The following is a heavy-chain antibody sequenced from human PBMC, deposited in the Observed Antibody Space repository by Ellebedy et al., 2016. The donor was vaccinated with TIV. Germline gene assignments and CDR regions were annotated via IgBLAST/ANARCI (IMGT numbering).Heavy chain of an antibody. Sequence: SETLSLXXAVYGGSFSGYYWSWIRQLPGKGLEWIGSIYYSGSTYYNPSLKSRVTISVDTSKNQFSLKLSSVTAADTAVYYCARDPEPPYPDYWGQGTLVTVSS. V-gene: IGHV4-34*01. CDR2: IYYSGST. J-gene: IGHJ4*02. CDR1: GGSFSGYY. CDR3: ARDPEPPYPDY.